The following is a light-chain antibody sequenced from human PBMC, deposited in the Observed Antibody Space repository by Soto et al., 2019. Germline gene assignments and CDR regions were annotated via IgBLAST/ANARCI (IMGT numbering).Light chain of an antibody. CDR2: GAS. CDR3: QQYGGSPPYT. CDR1: QNVNSDY. J-gene: IGKJ2*01. Sequence: EIVLTQSPGTLSLSPGERATLSCWASQNVNSDYFAWYQQKPGQAPRLLIYGASGRATGIPDRFSGSGSGTDFTLTISRLEPEDFAVYYCQQYGGSPPYTFGQGTKLEIK. V-gene: IGKV3-20*01.